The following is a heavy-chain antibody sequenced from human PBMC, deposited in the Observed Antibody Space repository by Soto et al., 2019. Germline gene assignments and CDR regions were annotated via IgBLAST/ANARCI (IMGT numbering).Heavy chain of an antibody. V-gene: IGHV1-69*02. CDR2: IIPISGIA. J-gene: IGHJ6*02. Sequence: QVQLVQSGAEVKKPGSSVKVSCKASGGTFSSYTISWVRQAPGQGLEWMGRIIPISGIANYAQKFQGRVTITADKSNIKTEVELSSLRTEDTAVYYCARLHYEILTGPNYAWDYHYYYGMDVWGQGTTVTVFS. CDR3: ARLHYEILTGPNYAWDYHYYYGMDV. CDR1: GGTFSSYT. D-gene: IGHD3-9*01.